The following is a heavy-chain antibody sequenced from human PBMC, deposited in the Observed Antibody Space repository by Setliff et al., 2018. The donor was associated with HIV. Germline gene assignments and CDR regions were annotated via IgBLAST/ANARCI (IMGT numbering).Heavy chain of an antibody. D-gene: IGHD3-22*01. J-gene: IGHJ4*02. Sequence: GSLSLSCAASGFRFSDYAMTWVRQAPGKGLEWVSGISASGGGTYYADSVRGRFTISRDNSKNTLHLQMSSLSADDTDVYYCAKVYSTAYWPDYWGQGNLVTVSS. CDR1: GFRFSDYA. V-gene: IGHV3-23*01. CDR3: AKVYSTAYWPDY. CDR2: ISASGGGT.